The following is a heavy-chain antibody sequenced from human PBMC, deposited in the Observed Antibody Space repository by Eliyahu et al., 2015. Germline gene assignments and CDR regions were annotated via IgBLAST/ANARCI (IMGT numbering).Heavy chain of an antibody. D-gene: IGHD3-3*01. CDR2: ISGSGGNT. V-gene: IGHV3-23*01. CDR3: AKGQDFWSRLDY. J-gene: IGHJ4*02. Sequence: EVQLLESGGGLVQPGGSLRLSCAAPGFTFSSYVMSWVRQAPGKGLEWVSGISGSGGNTYYADSVKGRFTISRDNSKNTLYLQMNSLRAEDTALYYCAKGQDFWSRLDYWGQGTLVTVSS. CDR1: GFTFSSYV.